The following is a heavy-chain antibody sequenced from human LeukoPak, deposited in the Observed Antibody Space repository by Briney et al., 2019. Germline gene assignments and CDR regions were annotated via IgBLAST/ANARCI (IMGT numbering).Heavy chain of an antibody. CDR3: ASPIAVAGPYYFDY. Sequence: GSLRLSCAASRFTFSSYWMHWVRQAPGKGLVWVSRINSDGSRSNYADSVKGRFTISRDNAKNTLYLQINSLRAEDTAVYYCASPIAVAGPYYFDYWGQGTLVTVSS. D-gene: IGHD6-19*01. V-gene: IGHV3-74*01. CDR2: INSDGSRS. J-gene: IGHJ4*02. CDR1: RFTFSSYW.